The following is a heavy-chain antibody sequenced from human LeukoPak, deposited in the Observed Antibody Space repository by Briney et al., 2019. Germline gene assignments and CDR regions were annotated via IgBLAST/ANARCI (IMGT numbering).Heavy chain of an antibody. V-gene: IGHV4-59*08. Sequence: SETLSLTCTVSGGSISSYYWSWIRQPPGKGLEWIGYIYYSGSNNYNPSLKSRVTISVDTSKNQFSLKLSSVTAADTAVYYCARHIPSMVRGGDAFDIWGQGTMVTVSS. CDR1: GGSISSYY. D-gene: IGHD3-10*01. J-gene: IGHJ3*02. CDR2: IYYSGSN. CDR3: ARHIPSMVRGGDAFDI.